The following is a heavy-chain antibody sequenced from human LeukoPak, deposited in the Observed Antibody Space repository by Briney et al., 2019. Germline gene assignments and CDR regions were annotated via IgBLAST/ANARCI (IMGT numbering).Heavy chain of an antibody. D-gene: IGHD6-6*01. J-gene: IGHJ4*02. Sequence: GGSLRLSCAASGFTFSSYAMSWVRQAPGKGLERVSAISGSGGSTYYADSVKGRFTISRDNSKNTLYLQMNSLRAEDTAVYYCAKVREYSSSRWYYFDYWGQGTLVTVSS. CDR2: ISGSGGST. V-gene: IGHV3-23*01. CDR3: AKVREYSSSRWYYFDY. CDR1: GFTFSSYA.